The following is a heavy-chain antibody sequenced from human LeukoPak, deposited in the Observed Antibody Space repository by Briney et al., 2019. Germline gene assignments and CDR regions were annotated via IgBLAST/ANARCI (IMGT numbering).Heavy chain of an antibody. CDR1: GGSISSYY. J-gene: IGHJ4*02. Sequence: SETLSLTCTVSGGSISSYYWSWIRQPAGKGLEWIGRIYTSGSTNYNPSLKSRVTMSVDTSKNQFSLKLSSVTAADTAVYYCARSDVVVAATPYFDYWGQGTLVPGCS. V-gene: IGHV4-4*07. CDR3: ARSDVVVAATPYFDY. CDR2: IYTSGST. D-gene: IGHD2-15*01.